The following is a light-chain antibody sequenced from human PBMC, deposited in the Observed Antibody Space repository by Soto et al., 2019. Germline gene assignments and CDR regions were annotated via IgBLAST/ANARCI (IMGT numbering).Light chain of an antibody. CDR1: SGDVGSYNL. CDR2: EVS. J-gene: IGLJ1*01. Sequence: QSALTQPASVSGSPGQSITISCTGTSGDVGSYNLVSWYQQHPGKAPKLMIYEVSKRPSGVSNRFSGSKPGNTASLTISGLQAEDEADYYCCSYADSSTPYVFGTGTKVTVL. V-gene: IGLV2-23*02. CDR3: CSYADSSTPYV.